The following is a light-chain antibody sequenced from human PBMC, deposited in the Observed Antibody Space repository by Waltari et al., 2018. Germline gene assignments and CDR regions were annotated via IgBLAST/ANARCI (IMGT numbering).Light chain of an antibody. CDR3: SSYAGNNMAV. V-gene: IGLV2-14*01. J-gene: IGLJ1*01. CDR2: KFN. Sequence: QSALTQPAPVSGSPGQSITISCTGTSSDVGFYDFVSWFQPHPGQAPKAMIYKFNNRPSGVSNRFSGSKSANTASLTISGLQAEDEADYYCSSYAGNNMAVFGSGTKVTVL. CDR1: SSDVGFYDF.